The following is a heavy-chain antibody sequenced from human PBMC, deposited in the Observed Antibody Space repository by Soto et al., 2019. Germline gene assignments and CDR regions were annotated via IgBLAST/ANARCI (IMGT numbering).Heavy chain of an antibody. V-gene: IGHV4-34*01. CDR1: GYSISSGYY. J-gene: IGHJ4*02. Sequence: PSETLSLTCAVSGYSISSGYYWTWIRQPPGKGLEWIGEINHTGSTKYNPSLKSRVTISLDTSKNQFSLSLRSVTAADTAVYYCARGREIFGAVTPFEYWGQGTQVTVSS. D-gene: IGHD3-3*01. CDR3: ARGREIFGAVTPFEY. CDR2: INHTGST.